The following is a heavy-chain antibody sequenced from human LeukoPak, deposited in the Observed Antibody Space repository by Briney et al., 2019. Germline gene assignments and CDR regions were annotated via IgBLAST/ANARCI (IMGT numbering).Heavy chain of an antibody. Sequence: PSETLSLTCIVSGGSISSGDHYWSWIRQPPGKGLEWIGHIHYRGSTYYNPSLKSRLTISVDTSKNQFSLNLRSVTAADTAVYYCARDTVHRVAAVEGSYWGQGTLVTVSS. J-gene: IGHJ4*02. CDR1: GGSISSGDHY. D-gene: IGHD6-13*01. V-gene: IGHV4-30-4*01. CDR2: IHYRGST. CDR3: ARDTVHRVAAVEGSY.